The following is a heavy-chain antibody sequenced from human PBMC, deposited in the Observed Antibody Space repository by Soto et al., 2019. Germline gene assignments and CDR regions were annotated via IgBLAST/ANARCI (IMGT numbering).Heavy chain of an antibody. CDR1: GFTFSSYG. V-gene: IGHV3-33*01. J-gene: IGHJ6*03. D-gene: IGHD6-13*01. CDR3: ARDSIPAAGKYYYYLDV. CDR2: IWYDGSNK. Sequence: QVQLVESGGGVVQPGRSLRLSCAASGFTFSSYGMHWVRQAPGKGLEWVAVIWYDGSNKYYADSVKGRFTISRDNSKNTLYLQMNSLRAEDTAVYYCARDSIPAAGKYYYYLDVWGKGTTVTLSS.